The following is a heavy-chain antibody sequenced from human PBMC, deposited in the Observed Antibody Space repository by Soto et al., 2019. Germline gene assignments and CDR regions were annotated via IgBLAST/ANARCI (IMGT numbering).Heavy chain of an antibody. D-gene: IGHD2-2*01. CDR1: GFPFSNAW. V-gene: IGHV3-15*07. CDR3: TTDSRTNMPEVRFGY. CDR2: VKSQIDGGSA. Sequence: EVQLVESGGGLVEPGGSLRLSCAASGFPFSNAWINWVRQPPGTGLEWVGRVKSQIDGGSADYVAPVKGRFVVSRDDSKNIVYLQMNSVKIEDTGVYYCTTDSRTNMPEVRFGYWGHGTLVTVSS. J-gene: IGHJ4*01.